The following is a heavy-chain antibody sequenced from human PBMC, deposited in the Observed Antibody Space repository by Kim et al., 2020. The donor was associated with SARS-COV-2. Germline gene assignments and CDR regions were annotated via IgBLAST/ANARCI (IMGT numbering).Heavy chain of an antibody. CDR3: ARDCSSTSCYLVGYYYGMDV. J-gene: IGHJ6*02. CDR2: IIPIFGTA. Sequence: SVKVSCKASGGTFSSYAISWVRQAPGQGLEWMGGIIPIFGTANYAQKFQGRVTITADESTSTAYMELSSLRSEDTAVYYCARDCSSTSCYLVGYYYGMDVWGQGTTVTVSS. CDR1: GGTFSSYA. V-gene: IGHV1-69*13. D-gene: IGHD2-2*01.